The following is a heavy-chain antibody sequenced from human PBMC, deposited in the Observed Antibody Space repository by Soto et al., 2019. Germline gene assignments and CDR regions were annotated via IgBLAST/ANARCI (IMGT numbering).Heavy chain of an antibody. CDR3: ARDFESSPIGP. D-gene: IGHD3-9*01. Sequence: SETLSLSCGGSHASITFADSYGFWIRKPPGKGLEWIGYIAYSGDTYYHPSLRSRVTISADRSENKFSLTLKSVMAADTAVYFCARDFESSPIGPWGQGTSVTVSS. CDR2: IAYSGDT. CDR1: HASITFADSY. V-gene: IGHV4-31*11. J-gene: IGHJ5*02.